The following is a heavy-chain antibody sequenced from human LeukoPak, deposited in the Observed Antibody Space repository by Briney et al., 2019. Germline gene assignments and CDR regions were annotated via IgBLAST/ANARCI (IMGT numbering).Heavy chain of an antibody. J-gene: IGHJ4*02. CDR1: GGSISSGDYY. Sequence: RTSQTLSLTCTVSGGSISSGDYYWSWIRQPPGKGLEWIGYIYCSGNTYYNPSLQSRVTISVDTSKNQFSLKLSSVTAADSAVYYCARVRAGVSDYWGQGTLVTVSS. V-gene: IGHV4-30-4*01. CDR3: ARVRAGVSDY. CDR2: IYCSGNT. D-gene: IGHD3-10*01.